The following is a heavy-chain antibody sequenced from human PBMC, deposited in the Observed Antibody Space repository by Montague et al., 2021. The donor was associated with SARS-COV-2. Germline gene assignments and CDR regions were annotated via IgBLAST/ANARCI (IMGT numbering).Heavy chain of an antibody. J-gene: IGHJ4*02. V-gene: IGHV4-34*01. CDR3: ARVPESGHSFDY. CDR2: INHSGST. Sequence: SETLSLTCAVYGGSFSGYYWSWIRQPPGKGLEWIGEINHSGSTNYNPSLKSRVTISVDTSKNQFSLKLSSVTAADTAVYYCARVPESGHSFDYWGQGTLVTVSS. CDR1: GGSFSGYY.